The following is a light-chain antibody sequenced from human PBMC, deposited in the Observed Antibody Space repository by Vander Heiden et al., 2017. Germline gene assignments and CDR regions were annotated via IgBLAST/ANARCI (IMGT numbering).Light chain of an antibody. V-gene: IGLV2-23*01. J-gene: IGLJ2*01. Sequence: QTALTQLAPVSASPGQSLTISCTDTSSDVGGYNVVSWYQQHPGKAPKLMIYEGSKRPSGVSNRFSGSKSGNTASLTISGLQAEDEADYYCCSYAGRSTSVVFGGGTKLTVL. CDR3: CSYAGRSTSVV. CDR2: EGS. CDR1: SSDVGGYNV.